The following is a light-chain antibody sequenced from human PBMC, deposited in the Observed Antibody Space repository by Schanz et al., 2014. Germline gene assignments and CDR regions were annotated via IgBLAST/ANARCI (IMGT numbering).Light chain of an antibody. Sequence: EILMTQSPATLSVSPGERATLSCRASQSISSNLAWYQQKPGQAPRLLIYGASTRATGIPDRFSGSGSGTDFTLTISRLEPGDFAVYYCQQYGSSLYTFGQGTKLEIK. CDR2: GAS. CDR1: QSISSN. CDR3: QQYGSSLYT. V-gene: IGKV3-20*01. J-gene: IGKJ2*01.